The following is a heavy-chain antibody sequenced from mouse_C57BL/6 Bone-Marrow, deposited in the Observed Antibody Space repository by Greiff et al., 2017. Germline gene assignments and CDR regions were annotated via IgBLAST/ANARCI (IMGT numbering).Heavy chain of an antibody. D-gene: IGHD1-1*01. CDR3: ARYYYGSSDAMDY. V-gene: IGHV1-63*01. CDR2: IYPGGGYT. CDR1: GYTFTNYW. J-gene: IGHJ4*01. Sequence: VQLQQSGAELVRPGTSVKMSCKASGYTFTNYWIGWAKQRPGHGLEWIGDIYPGGGYTNYNEKFKGKATLTADKSSSTAYMQFSSLTSEDSAVYYGARYYYGSSDAMDYGGRGTSVTVSS.